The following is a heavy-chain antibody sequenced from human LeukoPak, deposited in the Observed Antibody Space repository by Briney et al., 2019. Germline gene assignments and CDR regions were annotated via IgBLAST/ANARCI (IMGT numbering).Heavy chain of an antibody. CDR2: IKSKTDGGTT. CDR3: TIDPDYYDSSGYSDY. V-gene: IGHV3-15*01. CDR1: GFTFSNAG. D-gene: IGHD3-22*01. J-gene: IGHJ4*02. Sequence: PGGSLRLSCAASGFTFSNAGMSWVRQAPGKGLEWVGRIKSKTDGGTTDYAAPVKGRFTISRDDSKNTLYLQMTSLKTEDTAVYYCTIDPDYYDSSGYSDYGGQGTLGTVS.